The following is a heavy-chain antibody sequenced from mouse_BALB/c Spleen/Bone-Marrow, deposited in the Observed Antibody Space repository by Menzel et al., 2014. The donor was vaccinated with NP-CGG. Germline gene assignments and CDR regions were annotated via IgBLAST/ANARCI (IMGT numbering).Heavy chain of an antibody. CDR1: GYSITSDYA. CDR2: ISYSGTT. J-gene: IGHJ2*01. D-gene: IGHD4-1*01. Sequence: EVKVEESGPGLVKPSQSLSLTCTVTGYSITSDYAWNWIRQFPGNKLEWMGYISYSGTTSYNPSLKSRISITRDTSKNQFFLQLNSVTTEDTATYYCAKTGTRYYFDYWGQGTTLTVSS. CDR3: AKTGTRYYFDY. V-gene: IGHV3-2*02.